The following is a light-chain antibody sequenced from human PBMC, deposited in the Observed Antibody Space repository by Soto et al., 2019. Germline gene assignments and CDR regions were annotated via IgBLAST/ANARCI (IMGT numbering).Light chain of an antibody. J-gene: IGKJ2*01. CDR1: QSVTSSY. CDR3: QQYGSSPRT. CDR2: GAS. V-gene: IGKV3-20*01. Sequence: EIVLTQSPGTLSLSPGERATLSCRASQSVTSSYLAWYQQKPGQAPRLLIYGASSRATGIPDRFSGSGSGKDVLLSISRLKTDEFAVYYGQQYGSSPRTFGQGTKLEI.